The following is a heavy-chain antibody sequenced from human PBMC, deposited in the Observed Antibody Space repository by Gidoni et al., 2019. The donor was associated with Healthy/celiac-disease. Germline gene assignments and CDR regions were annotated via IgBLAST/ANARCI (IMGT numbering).Heavy chain of an antibody. Sequence: QVQLQESGTGLVKPSQTLSLTCTVSGGSISSGSYYWSWIRQPAGKGLEWIGRIYTSGSTNYNPSLKSRVTMSVDTSKNQFSLKLSSVTAADTAVYYCARQLLWFGELLSFDYWGQGTLVTVSS. J-gene: IGHJ4*02. D-gene: IGHD3-10*01. CDR2: IYTSGST. V-gene: IGHV4-61*02. CDR1: GGSISSGSYY. CDR3: ARQLLWFGELLSFDY.